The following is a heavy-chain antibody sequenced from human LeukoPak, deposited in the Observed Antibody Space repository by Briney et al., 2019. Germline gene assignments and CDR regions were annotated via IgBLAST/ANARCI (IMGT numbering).Heavy chain of an antibody. J-gene: IGHJ5*02. CDR1: GFTFSDYT. CDR3: ARDWVATSIDP. V-gene: IGHV3-74*01. Sequence: GGSLRLSCVVSGFTFSDYTMTWVRQAPGKGLVWVSRINSDGSSTSYADSVKGRFTISRDSAKNTLYLQMNSLRAEDTAVYYCARDWVATSIDPWGQGTLVTVSS. D-gene: IGHD5-24*01. CDR2: INSDGSST.